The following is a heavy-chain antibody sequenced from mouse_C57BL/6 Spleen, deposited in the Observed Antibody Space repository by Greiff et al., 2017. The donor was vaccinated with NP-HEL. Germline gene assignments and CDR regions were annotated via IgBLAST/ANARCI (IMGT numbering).Heavy chain of an antibody. V-gene: IGHV1-76*01. J-gene: IGHJ1*03. CDR2: IYPGSGNT. D-gene: IGHD1-1*01. Sequence: VKLMESGAELVRPGASVKLSCKASGYTFTDYYINWVKQRPGQGLEWIARIYPGSGNTYYNEKFKGKATLTAEKSSSTAYMQLSSLTSEDSAVYFCARYYGSSYGYFDVWGTGTTVTVSS. CDR1: GYTFTDYY. CDR3: ARYYGSSYGYFDV.